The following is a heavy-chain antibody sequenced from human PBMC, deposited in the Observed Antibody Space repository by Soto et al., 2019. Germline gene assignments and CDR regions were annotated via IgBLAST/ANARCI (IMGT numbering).Heavy chain of an antibody. Sequence: SETLSLTCVVSGVSISSGGYSWNWIRQPPGKGLQWIGYVYYSGSAYYNPALKSRVSISVDRSKNHFFLNVNSVTAADTAMYYCARHLEGYDRSWYFAPWGGGTLVTVSS. V-gene: IGHV4-30-2*01. J-gene: IGHJ5*02. CDR3: ARHLEGYDRSWYFAP. CDR2: VYYSGSA. CDR1: GVSISSGGYS. D-gene: IGHD6-13*01.